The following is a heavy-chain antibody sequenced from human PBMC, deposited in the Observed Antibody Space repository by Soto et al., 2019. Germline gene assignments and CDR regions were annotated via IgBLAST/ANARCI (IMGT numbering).Heavy chain of an antibody. CDR2: TYYRSKWFN. J-gene: IGHJ6*02. D-gene: IGHD6-19*01. Sequence: SQTLSLTCAISGDSVSSNSAAWNWIRQSPSRGLEWLGRTYYRSKWFNDYAVSVKSRITINPDTSKNQFSLQLNSVTPEDTAVYYCSRDRAVAGTYYYGMDVWGQGTKVTVSS. V-gene: IGHV6-1*01. CDR3: SRDRAVAGTYYYGMDV. CDR1: GDSVSSNSAA.